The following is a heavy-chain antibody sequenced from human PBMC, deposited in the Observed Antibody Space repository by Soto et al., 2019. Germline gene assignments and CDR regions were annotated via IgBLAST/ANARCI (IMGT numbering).Heavy chain of an antibody. V-gene: IGHV4-59*01. Sequence: SETLSLTCTVSGGSISTYYWSWIRQPPGKGLEWIGYIYYSGSTNYNPSLKSRVTISVDTSKNQFSLKLSSVTAADTAVYYCARGGGTYDYWGQGTLVTVSS. D-gene: IGHD1-26*01. J-gene: IGHJ4*02. CDR2: IYYSGST. CDR1: GGSISTYY. CDR3: ARGGGTYDY.